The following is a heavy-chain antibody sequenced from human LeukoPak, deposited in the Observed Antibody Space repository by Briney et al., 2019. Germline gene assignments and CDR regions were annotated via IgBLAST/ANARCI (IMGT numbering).Heavy chain of an antibody. J-gene: IGHJ1*01. D-gene: IGHD3-10*01. Sequence: PGGSLRLSCAASGLTISNHFMGWVRQAPGKGLEWVSLIYSGGSTYAADSVKGRFTISRDNSKNTLHLQMNSLRAEDTAVYYCARDTDYYGSWRHGYFIHSGQGTLVTVSS. CDR2: IYSGGST. CDR1: GLTISNHF. V-gene: IGHV3-66*01. CDR3: ARDTDYYGSWRHGYFIH.